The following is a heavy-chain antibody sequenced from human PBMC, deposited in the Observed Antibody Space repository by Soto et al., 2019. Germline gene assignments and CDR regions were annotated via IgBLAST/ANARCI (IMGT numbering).Heavy chain of an antibody. CDR1: GFTFSSYW. D-gene: IGHD3-3*01. CDR2: INSDGSST. CDR3: ARDKYDFWSGWAQDYYYGMDV. V-gene: IGHV3-74*01. J-gene: IGHJ6*02. Sequence: PGGSLRLSCAASGFTFSSYWMHWVRQAPGKGLVWVSRINSDGSSTSYADSVKGRFTISRDNAKNTLYLQMNSLRAEDTAVYYCARDKYDFWSGWAQDYYYGMDVWGQGTTVTVSS.